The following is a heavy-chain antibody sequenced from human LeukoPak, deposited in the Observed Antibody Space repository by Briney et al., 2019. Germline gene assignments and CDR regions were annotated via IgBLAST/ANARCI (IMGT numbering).Heavy chain of an antibody. CDR3: AKDLCSGGSCYPSSGFDY. J-gene: IGHJ4*02. D-gene: IGHD2-15*01. V-gene: IGHV3-30*18. CDR1: GFTFSSYG. CDR2: ISYEGSNK. Sequence: GGSLRLSCAASGFTFSSYGMHWVRQAPGKGLEWVAVISYEGSNKYYADSVKGRFTISRDNSKNTLYLQMNSLRAEDTAVYYCAKDLCSGGSCYPSSGFDYWGQGTLVTVSS.